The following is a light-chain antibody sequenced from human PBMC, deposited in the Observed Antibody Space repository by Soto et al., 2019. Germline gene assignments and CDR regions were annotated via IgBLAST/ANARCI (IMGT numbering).Light chain of an antibody. J-gene: IGLJ3*02. CDR2: DVT. CDR3: SSHTSSGTWV. CDR1: SSDVGGSKY. Sequence: QSVLTQPASVSGSLGQSITVSCTGTSSDVGGSKYVSWYQQHPGKAPKVMIYDVTNRPSGISVRFSGSKSGNTASLTISGLQAEDEADYYCSSHTSSGTWVFGGGTKVTVL. V-gene: IGLV2-14*01.